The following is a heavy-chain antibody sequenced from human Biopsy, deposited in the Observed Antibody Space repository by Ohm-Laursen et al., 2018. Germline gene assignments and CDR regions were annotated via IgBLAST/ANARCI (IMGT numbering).Heavy chain of an antibody. V-gene: IGHV4-31*01. CDR2: ISSGGYR. Sequence: TLSLTCTVSGDSISSGVYYWNWFRQHPEKGLEWIGYISSGGYRKYTPSLQSLITISMDTSRNQFSLRLNTVTSADASVYYFARAPYVSGSFGWFDPWGQGIVVTVSS. D-gene: IGHD3-10*01. CDR1: GDSISSGVYY. CDR3: ARAPYVSGSFGWFDP. J-gene: IGHJ5*02.